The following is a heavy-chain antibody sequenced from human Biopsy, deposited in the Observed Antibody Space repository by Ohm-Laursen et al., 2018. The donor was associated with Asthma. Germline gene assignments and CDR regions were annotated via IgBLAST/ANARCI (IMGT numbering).Heavy chain of an antibody. D-gene: IGHD3-3*01. J-gene: IGHJ4*02. CDR1: GFVFSSHA. CDR3: AKRRGYSDLTDFDH. Sequence: SLRLSCAASGFVFSSHAMHWVRQAPGKGLEWVAGVSYDGGVADYADSMKGRFTISRDNAKSTLYLQMNRLRTDDTAVYYCAKRRGYSDLTDFDHWGQGTLVTVSS. V-gene: IGHV3-30*18. CDR2: VSYDGGVA.